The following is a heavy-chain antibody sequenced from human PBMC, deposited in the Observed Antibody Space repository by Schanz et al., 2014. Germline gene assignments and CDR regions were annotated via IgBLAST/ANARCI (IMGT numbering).Heavy chain of an antibody. CDR2: IIPIHGIV. CDR3: AGTYCSSTSCYTGYYYMDV. D-gene: IGHD2-2*02. Sequence: QVQLVQSWAEVKKPGSSMKVSCKASGGTFSTYPINWLRQAPGQGLEWMGRIIPIHGIVNYAQRFQDRVRITADKSTSTAYMELTSLRSEDTAVYYCAGTYCSSTSCYTGYYYMDVWGEGTTVTVSS. CDR1: GGTFSTYP. J-gene: IGHJ6*03. V-gene: IGHV1-69*04.